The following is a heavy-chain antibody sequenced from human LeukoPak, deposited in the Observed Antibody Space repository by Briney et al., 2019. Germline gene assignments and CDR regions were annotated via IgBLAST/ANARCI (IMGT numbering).Heavy chain of an antibody. CDR3: ARAKGSVAGPYDAFDI. CDR2: INPNSGGT. D-gene: IGHD6-13*01. J-gene: IGHJ3*02. Sequence: GASVKVSCKASGYTFTCYYMHWVRQAPGQGLEWMGWINPNSGGTNYAQKFQGRVTVTRDTSISTAYMELSRLRSDDTAVYYCARAKGSVAGPYDAFDIWGQGTMVTVSS. V-gene: IGHV1-2*02. CDR1: GYTFTCYY.